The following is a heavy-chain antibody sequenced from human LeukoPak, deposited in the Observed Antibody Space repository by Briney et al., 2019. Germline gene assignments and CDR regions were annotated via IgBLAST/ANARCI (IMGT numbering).Heavy chain of an antibody. CDR1: GYTFTTYY. D-gene: IGHD3-10*01. CDR3: ARPTLQTLGA. V-gene: IGHV1-2*02. J-gene: IGHJ5*02. CDR2: INPNSGYT. Sequence: GASVKVSCKTSGYTFTTYYIHWMRQAPGQGLEWMGWINPNSGYTNYAQKFQGRVTMTRDTSISTAYMDLSSLRSDDTAVYYCARPTLQTLGAWGQGTLVTVSS.